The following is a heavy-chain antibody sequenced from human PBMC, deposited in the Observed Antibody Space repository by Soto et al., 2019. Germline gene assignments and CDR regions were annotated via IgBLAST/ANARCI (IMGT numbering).Heavy chain of an antibody. V-gene: IGHV1-69*12. CDR1: GGTFSSYA. J-gene: IGHJ2*01. Sequence: QVQLVQSGAEVKKPGSSVKVSCKASGGTFSSYAISWVRQAPGQGLEWMGGIIPIFGTANYAQKFQGRVTITAAESTSTAYMELSSLRSEDTAVYYCARGVGMATIAGYWYFDLWGRGTLVTVSS. CDR2: IIPIFGTA. CDR3: ARGVGMATIAGYWYFDL. D-gene: IGHD5-12*01.